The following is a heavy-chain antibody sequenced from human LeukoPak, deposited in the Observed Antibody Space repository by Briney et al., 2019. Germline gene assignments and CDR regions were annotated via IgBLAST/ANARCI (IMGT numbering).Heavy chain of an antibody. Sequence: SQALSLTCTVSGGSISSGGYYWSWIRQHPGKGLEWIGYIYYSGSTYYNPSLKSRVTISVDTSKNQFSLKLSSVTAADTAVYYCPRGHFGDYPFDPWGQGTLVTVSS. V-gene: IGHV4-31*03. J-gene: IGHJ5*02. D-gene: IGHD4-17*01. CDR1: GGSISSGGYY. CDR2: IYYSGST. CDR3: PRGHFGDYPFDP.